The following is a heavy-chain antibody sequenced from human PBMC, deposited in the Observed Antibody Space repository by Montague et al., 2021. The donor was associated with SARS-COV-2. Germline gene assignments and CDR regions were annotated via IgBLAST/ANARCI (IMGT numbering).Heavy chain of an antibody. CDR1: GFSLSASGVG. Sequence: PALVKPTQTLTLTCSFSGFSLSASGVGVGWFRQPPGQALEWLALIFWDDDKRYSPSLKNRLTVTKDTSKNQVVLTMTNMDPVGTATYYCARRPGWGGDTYDPWGQGTTVTVSA. D-gene: IGHD1-26*01. CDR2: IFWDDDK. J-gene: IGHJ3*01. V-gene: IGHV2-5*02. CDR3: ARRPGWGGDTYDP.